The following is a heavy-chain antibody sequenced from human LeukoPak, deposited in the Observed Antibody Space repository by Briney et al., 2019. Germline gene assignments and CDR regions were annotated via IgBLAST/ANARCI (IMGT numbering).Heavy chain of an antibody. J-gene: IGHJ4*02. CDR2: ISGSGGST. D-gene: IGHD3-10*01. CDR1: GFTFNSYA. Sequence: GGSLRLSCAASGFTFNSYAMSWVRQAPGRGLEWVSVISGSGGSTYYADSVRGRFTISRDNSKNTLYLQMNSLRAEDTAVYYCAKRASGSGTSLYYFDYWGQGTLSPSPQ. CDR3: AKRASGSGTSLYYFDY. V-gene: IGHV3-23*01.